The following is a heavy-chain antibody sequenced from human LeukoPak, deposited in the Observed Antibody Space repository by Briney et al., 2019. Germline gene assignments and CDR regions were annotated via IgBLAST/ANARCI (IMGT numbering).Heavy chain of an antibody. J-gene: IGHJ4*02. CDR3: ARVWPPYSGSYGYFDY. D-gene: IGHD1-26*01. V-gene: IGHV1-18*01. Sequence: ASVKVSCKASGYTFTSYGISWVRQAPGQGLEWMGWISAYNGNTNYAQKLQGRVTMTTDTSTSTAYMELRSLSSDDTAVYYCARVWPPYSGSYGYFDYWGQGTLVTVSS. CDR2: ISAYNGNT. CDR1: GYTFTSYG.